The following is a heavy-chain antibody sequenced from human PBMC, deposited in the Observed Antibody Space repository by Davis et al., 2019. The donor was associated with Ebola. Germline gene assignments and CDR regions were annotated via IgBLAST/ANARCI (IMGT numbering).Heavy chain of an antibody. J-gene: IGHJ4*02. CDR2: INSDGSST. Sequence: PGGSLRLSCAASGFTFSSYWMHWVRQAPGKGLVWVSRINSDGSSTSYADSVKGRFTISRDNAKNTLYLQMNSLRAEDTAVYYCASRIAVAGTGLDYWGQGTLVTVSS. D-gene: IGHD6-19*01. CDR1: GFTFSSYW. CDR3: ASRIAVAGTGLDY. V-gene: IGHV3-74*01.